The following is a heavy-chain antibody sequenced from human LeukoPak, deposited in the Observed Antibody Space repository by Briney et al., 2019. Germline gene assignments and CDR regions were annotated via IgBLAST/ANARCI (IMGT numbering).Heavy chain of an antibody. CDR2: ISGSGGST. J-gene: IGHJ4*02. V-gene: IGHV3-23*01. D-gene: IGHD3-22*01. Sequence: PGGSLRLSCAASGFTFSSYEMNWVRQAPGKGLEWVSAISGSGGSTYYADSVKGRFTISRDNSKNTLYLQMNSLRAEDTAVYYCAKDRDDSSGYYPIDYWGQGTLVTVSS. CDR3: AKDRDDSSGYYPIDY. CDR1: GFTFSSYE.